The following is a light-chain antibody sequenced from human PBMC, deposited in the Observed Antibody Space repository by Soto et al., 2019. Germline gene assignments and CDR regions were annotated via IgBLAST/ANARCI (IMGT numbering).Light chain of an antibody. Sequence: DIVMTQSPDSLAVSLGERATINCKSSRSVLYSSNTKNYLAWYQQKPGQPPKLLIYWASTRESGVPDRFSGSGSGTDFTRTISRLQAEDVAVYYCQQYYSTPYTFGQGTKLEIK. CDR2: WAS. CDR1: RSVLYSSNTKNY. J-gene: IGKJ2*01. V-gene: IGKV4-1*01. CDR3: QQYYSTPYT.